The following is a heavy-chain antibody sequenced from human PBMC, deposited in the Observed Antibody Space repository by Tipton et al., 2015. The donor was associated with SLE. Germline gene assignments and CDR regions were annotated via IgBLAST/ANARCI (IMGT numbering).Heavy chain of an antibody. CDR2: IKQDGSEK. V-gene: IGHV3-7*01. CDR1: GFTFRTYW. J-gene: IGHJ3*02. D-gene: IGHD1-26*01. CDR3: ARDGSGSYTVDAFDI. Sequence: SLRLSCAASGFTFRTYWMSWVRQAPGKGLEWVANIKQDGSEKYYVDAVKGRFTISRDNAKNSLYLQMNSLRAEDTAVYYCARDGSGSYTVDAFDIWGQGTMVTVSS.